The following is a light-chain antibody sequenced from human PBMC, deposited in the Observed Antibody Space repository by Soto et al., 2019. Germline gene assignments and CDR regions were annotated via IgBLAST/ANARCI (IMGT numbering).Light chain of an antibody. Sequence: EIVLTQSPATLSLSPGERATLSCRASQSVSRHLAWYQQKPGQAPRLLIYDASSRVTGIPARFSRSGSGTVFTLPIRILEPVFFAVSFCQRRDYYITFGHGTRLEIE. V-gene: IGKV3-11*01. CDR1: QSVSRH. J-gene: IGKJ5*01. CDR2: DAS. CDR3: QRRDYYIT.